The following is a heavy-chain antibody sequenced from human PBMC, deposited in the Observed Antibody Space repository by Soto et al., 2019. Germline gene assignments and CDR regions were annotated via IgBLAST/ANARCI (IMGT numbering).Heavy chain of an antibody. Sequence: SVKVSCKASGGTFSSYAISWVRQAPGQGLEWMGRIIPILGIANYAQKFQGRVTITADKSTSTAYMELSSLRSEDTAVYYCAGSIAVAGTAVRFEPWGQGTLVNVSS. V-gene: IGHV1-69*04. CDR3: AGSIAVAGTAVRFEP. D-gene: IGHD6-19*01. CDR2: IIPILGIA. J-gene: IGHJ5*02. CDR1: GGTFSSYA.